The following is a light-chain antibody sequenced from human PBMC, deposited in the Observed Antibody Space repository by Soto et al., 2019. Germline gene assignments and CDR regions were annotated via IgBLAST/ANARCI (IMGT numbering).Light chain of an antibody. Sequence: DMQVTQSPSTLSASVGDRVTITCRASQSISGWLAWYQQKPGKAPNLLIYKASTLESGVPSRFSGSGSGTEFTLTISSLQPDDFATYYCKQYINYGSWTFGKGTKVDIK. CDR3: KQYINYGSWT. CDR2: KAS. V-gene: IGKV1-5*03. CDR1: QSISGW. J-gene: IGKJ1*01.